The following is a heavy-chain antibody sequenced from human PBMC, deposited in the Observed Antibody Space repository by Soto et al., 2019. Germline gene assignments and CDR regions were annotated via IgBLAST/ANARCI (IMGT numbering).Heavy chain of an antibody. CDR2: IDGSGGIT. Sequence: QLLQSGGGLVQPGGSLTLSCAASGFTFGTTDMSWVRQAPGEGLEWVSTIDGSGGITYYADSVKGRFTISRDNSRNTVYLQMNRRRGDDTALSYCGKTSGWVKTWGQGALVTVSA. J-gene: IGHJ5*02. CDR1: GFTFGTTD. CDR3: GKTSGWVKT. D-gene: IGHD3-10*01. V-gene: IGHV3-23*01.